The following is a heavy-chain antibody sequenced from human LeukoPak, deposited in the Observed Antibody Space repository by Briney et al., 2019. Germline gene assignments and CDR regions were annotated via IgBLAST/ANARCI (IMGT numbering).Heavy chain of an antibody. J-gene: IGHJ4*02. CDR1: GDSISGYY. CDR2: IYYTGTT. D-gene: IGHD1-1*01. CDR3: TKVGTGTVDY. Sequence: SETLSLTCTVPGDSISGYYWGWIRQPPRKGREWIGYIYYTGTTNYNPSLKSRVTISVDTSKNQFSLKLRSVTAADTAVYYCTKVGTGTVDYWGQGTLVTVSS. V-gene: IGHV4-59*01.